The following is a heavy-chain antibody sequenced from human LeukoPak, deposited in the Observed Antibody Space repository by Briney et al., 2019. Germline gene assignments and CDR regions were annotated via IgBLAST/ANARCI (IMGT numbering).Heavy chain of an antibody. Sequence: SGTLSLTCAVSGGSISSSNWWSWVRQPPGKGLEWIGEIYHSGSTNYNPSLKSRVTISVDTSKNQFSLKLSSVTAADTAVYYCVRDKCSGGSCYLGYWGQGTLVTVSS. V-gene: IGHV4-4*02. D-gene: IGHD2-15*01. CDR3: VRDKCSGGSCYLGY. CDR1: GGSISSSNW. CDR2: IYHSGST. J-gene: IGHJ4*02.